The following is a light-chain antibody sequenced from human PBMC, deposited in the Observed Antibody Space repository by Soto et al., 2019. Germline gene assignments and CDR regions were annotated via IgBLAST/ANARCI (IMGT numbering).Light chain of an antibody. CDR2: DAS. V-gene: IGKV3-11*01. CDR1: QSVSSY. Sequence: EIVLTQSPATLSLSPGERATLSCRASQSVSSYLAWYQQKPGQAPRLLIYDASNRATGIPAGFSGSGSGTDFTLTISSQEPEDFAVYYCQQRSNWPLTFGGGTKVEIK. CDR3: QQRSNWPLT. J-gene: IGKJ4*02.